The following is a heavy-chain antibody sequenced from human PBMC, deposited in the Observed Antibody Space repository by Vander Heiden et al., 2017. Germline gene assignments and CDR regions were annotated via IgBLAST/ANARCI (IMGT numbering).Heavy chain of an antibody. CDR3: ARGGDSGSFVSYYYYGMDV. V-gene: IGHV3-33*01. J-gene: IGHJ6*01. D-gene: IGHD3-10*01. CDR2: IWYDESNK. Sequence: GRSLRLSCAASGFSFSDYGMHWVRQAPGKGLEWVAVIWYDESNKYYADSVKGRFTIYRDNSKHTLYLQVNSLRAEDTAVYYCARGGDSGSFVSYYYYGMDVWGQGTTVTVSS. CDR1: GFSFSDYG.